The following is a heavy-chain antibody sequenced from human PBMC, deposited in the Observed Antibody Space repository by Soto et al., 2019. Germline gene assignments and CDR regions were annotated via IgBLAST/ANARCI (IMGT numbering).Heavy chain of an antibody. CDR2: INHSGST. V-gene: IGHV4-34*01. J-gene: IGHJ6*03. Sequence: SGTLDLTCAVYGGSFSGYSWGWIRQPPGKGLEWIGEINHSGSTNYNPSLKSRVTISVDTSKNQFSLKLSSVTAADTAVYYCARGPKYQLDYYYYYYMDVWGKGTTVTVSS. D-gene: IGHD2-2*01. CDR1: GGSFSGYS. CDR3: ARGPKYQLDYYYYYYMDV.